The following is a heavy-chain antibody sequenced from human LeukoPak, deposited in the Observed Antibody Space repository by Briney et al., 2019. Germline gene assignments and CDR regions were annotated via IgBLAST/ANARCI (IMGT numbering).Heavy chain of an antibody. V-gene: IGHV3-23*01. CDR2: ISGRGGRT. CDR1: GFTFSRYG. D-gene: IGHD3-22*01. Sequence: GGTLRLSCVASGFTFSRYGMSWVRQAPGKGLEWVSAISGRGGRTYYGDSVKGRFTISRDNSKNTLYLQMNSLRAEDTAVYYCAKYRGSGYYEGLFDYWGQGTLVTVSS. CDR3: AKYRGSGYYEGLFDY. J-gene: IGHJ4*02.